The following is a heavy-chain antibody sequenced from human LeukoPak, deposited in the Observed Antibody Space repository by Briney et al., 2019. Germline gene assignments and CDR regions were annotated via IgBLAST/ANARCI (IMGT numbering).Heavy chain of an antibody. Sequence: EASVKVSCKASGGTFSSYAISGVRQAPGQGLEGMGGIIPIFGTANYAQKFQGRVTITADKSTSTAYMELSSLRSEDTAVYYCARDYPYYDILTGPSGGMDVWGKGTTVTVSS. J-gene: IGHJ6*04. V-gene: IGHV1-69*06. CDR3: ARDYPYYDILTGPSGGMDV. CDR2: IIPIFGTA. D-gene: IGHD3-9*01. CDR1: GGTFSSYA.